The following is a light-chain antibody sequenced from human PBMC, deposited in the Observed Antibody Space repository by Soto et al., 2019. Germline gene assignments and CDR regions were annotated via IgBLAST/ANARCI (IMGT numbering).Light chain of an antibody. V-gene: IGKV1-12*01. J-gene: IGKJ4*01. Sequence: DIQMTQSPSSVAASVGDRVTIACRASQAISSWLAWYQQKPGKAPKLLIHAASSLQSGVPSRFSGSGSVTDFTLTISSLQPEDFATYYCLQSNSFPLTFGGGTKVDIK. CDR3: LQSNSFPLT. CDR2: AAS. CDR1: QAISSW.